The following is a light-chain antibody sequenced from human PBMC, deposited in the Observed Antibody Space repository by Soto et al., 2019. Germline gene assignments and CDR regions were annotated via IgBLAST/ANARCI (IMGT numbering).Light chain of an antibody. Sequence: QTVVTQPPSASGTPGQRVTISCSGSSSNIGSNTVNWYQQLPGTAPKLLIYSNNQRPSGVPDRFSGSKSGTSASLAISGLQSEDEADYYCAAWDDSLNGPEYVFGTGTKLTV. CDR1: SSNIGSNT. CDR3: AAWDDSLNGPEYV. CDR2: SNN. J-gene: IGLJ1*01. V-gene: IGLV1-44*01.